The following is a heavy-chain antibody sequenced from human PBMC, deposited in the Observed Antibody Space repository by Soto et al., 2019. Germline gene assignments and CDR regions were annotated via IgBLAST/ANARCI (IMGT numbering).Heavy chain of an antibody. J-gene: IGHJ6*02. Sequence: QVQLVESGGGVVQPGRSLRLSCAASGFTFSTYGMHWVRQAPGKGLEWVAVIWYDGSHKYYADSVKGRFTISRDNSKNTLFLQMNSLRAEVTAVSYCAMVYSFAGLDVWGQGTAVTVSS. CDR2: IWYDGSHK. V-gene: IGHV3-33*01. CDR3: AMVYSFAGLDV. D-gene: IGHD2-8*01. CDR1: GFTFSTYG.